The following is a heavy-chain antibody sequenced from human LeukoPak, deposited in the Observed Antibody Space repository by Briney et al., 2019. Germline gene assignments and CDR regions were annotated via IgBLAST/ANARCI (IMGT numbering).Heavy chain of an antibody. CDR1: GGSFSGYY. CDR2: INHSGST. Sequence: SETLSLTCAVYGGSFSGYYWSWIRQPPGKGLEWIGEINHSGSTNHNPSLKSRVTISVDTSKNQFSLKLGSVTAADTAVYYCARESTTVVTYYFDYWGQGTLVTVSS. CDR3: ARESTTVVTYYFDY. D-gene: IGHD4-23*01. V-gene: IGHV4-34*01. J-gene: IGHJ4*02.